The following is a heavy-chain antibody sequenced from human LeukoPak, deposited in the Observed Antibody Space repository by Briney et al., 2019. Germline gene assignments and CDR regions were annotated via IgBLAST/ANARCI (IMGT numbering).Heavy chain of an antibody. CDR3: ARMDLDGGDSIGFDS. Sequence: ASVKVSCKASGYTFAGFFMHWVRQAPGQGLEWMGWINPNIGDAYYAQKFQGRVTMTRDRSINTAYMELSRLTSDDTAVYYCARMDLDGGDSIGFDSWGQGTLVTVSS. D-gene: IGHD2-21*02. J-gene: IGHJ5*01. CDR2: INPNIGDA. CDR1: GYTFAGFF. V-gene: IGHV1-2*02.